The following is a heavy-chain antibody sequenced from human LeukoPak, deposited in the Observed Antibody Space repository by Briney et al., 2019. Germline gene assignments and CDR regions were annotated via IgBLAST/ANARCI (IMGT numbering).Heavy chain of an antibody. CDR1: GFTFSSYA. Sequence: GGSLRLSCAASGFTFSSYAMHWVRQAPGKGLEWVAVISYDGSNKYYADSVKGRFTISRDNSKHTLYLQMNSLRAEDTAVYYCAKPYYYDSSGYYDDYWGQGTLVTVSS. CDR2: ISYDGSNK. D-gene: IGHD3-22*01. J-gene: IGHJ4*02. V-gene: IGHV3-30*04. CDR3: AKPYYYDSSGYYDDY.